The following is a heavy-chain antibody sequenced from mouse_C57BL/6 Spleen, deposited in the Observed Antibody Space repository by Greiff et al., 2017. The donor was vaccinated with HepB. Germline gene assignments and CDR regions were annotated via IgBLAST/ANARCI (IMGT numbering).Heavy chain of an antibody. CDR1: GYSFTGYY. CDR3: ARSDYGY. J-gene: IGHJ2*01. CDR2: INPSTGGT. V-gene: IGHV1-42*01. Sequence: VQLKQSGPELVKPGASVKISCKASGYSFTGYYMNWVKQSPEKSLEWIGEINPSTGGTTYNQKFKAKATLTVDKSSSTAYMQLKSLTSEDSAVYYCARSDYGYWGQGTTLTVSS.